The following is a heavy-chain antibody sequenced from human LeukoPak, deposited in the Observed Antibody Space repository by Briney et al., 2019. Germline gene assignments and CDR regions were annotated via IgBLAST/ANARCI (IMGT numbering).Heavy chain of an antibody. CDR2: IFGGVDT. CDR1: VFSVTNNS. J-gene: IGHJ3*02. Sequence: PGGSLRLSCEASVFSVTNNSMSWVRQAPRKGLEWVSHIFGGVDTYYADSVRGRFTISRDSSKNTLYLQMNSLRAEDTAVYYCARVPYGSGTYWAFDIWGQGTMVTVSS. V-gene: IGHV3-66*01. D-gene: IGHD3-10*01. CDR3: ARVPYGSGTYWAFDI.